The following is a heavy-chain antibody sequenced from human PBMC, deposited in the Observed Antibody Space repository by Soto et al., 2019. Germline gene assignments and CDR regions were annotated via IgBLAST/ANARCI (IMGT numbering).Heavy chain of an antibody. J-gene: IGHJ6*02. CDR2: IYYSGST. Sequence: SETLSLTCTVSGGSITSSSYYWGWIRQPPGKGLEWIGSIYYSGSTYYNPSLKSRVTISVDTSKSQFSLKLSSVTAADTAVYYFICIFSGGYGYGFYYYGMDVWGQGTTVTVSS. CDR3: ICIFSGGYGYGFYYYGMDV. D-gene: IGHD5-18*01. V-gene: IGHV4-39*01. CDR1: GGSITSSSYY.